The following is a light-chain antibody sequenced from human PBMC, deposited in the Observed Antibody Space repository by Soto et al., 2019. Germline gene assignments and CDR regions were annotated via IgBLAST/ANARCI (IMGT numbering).Light chain of an antibody. CDR2: DVS. V-gene: IGLV2-14*03. Sequence: QSVLTQPASVSGSPGQSITISCTGTISDVGGYNFVSWYQQYPGKAPKLMICDVSNRPSGVSNRFSGSKSGNTASLTISGLQAEDEADYYCSSSTGSIYVFGTGAKVTVL. CDR1: ISDVGGYNF. CDR3: SSSTGSIYV. J-gene: IGLJ1*01.